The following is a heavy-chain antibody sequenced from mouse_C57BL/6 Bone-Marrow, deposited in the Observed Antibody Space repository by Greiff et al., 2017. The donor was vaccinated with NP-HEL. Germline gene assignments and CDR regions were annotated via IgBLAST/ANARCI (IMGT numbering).Heavy chain of an antibody. CDR3: AREGYYGSSFDY. V-gene: IGHV1-64*01. CDR2: IHPNSGST. J-gene: IGHJ2*01. Sequence: QVQLQQPGAELVKPGASVTLSCKASGYTFTSYWMHWVKQRPGQGLEWIGMIHPNSGSTNYNEKFKSKATLTVDKSSSTAYMQLSSLTSEDSAVYYCAREGYYGSSFDYWGQGTTLTVSS. D-gene: IGHD1-1*01. CDR1: GYTFTSYW.